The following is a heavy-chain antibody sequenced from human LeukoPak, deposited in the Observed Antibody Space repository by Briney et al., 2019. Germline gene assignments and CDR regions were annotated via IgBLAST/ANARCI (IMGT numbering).Heavy chain of an antibody. J-gene: IGHJ6*02. D-gene: IGHD6-13*01. CDR2: ISAYNGNT. CDR3: ARDARHGDSRRSARYYYYYYGMDV. Sequence: ASVKVSCKASGYTFTSYGISWVRQAPGQGLEWMGWISAYNGNTNYAQKLQGRVTMTTDTSTSTAYMELRSLRSDDTAVYYCARDARHGDSRRSARYYYYYYGMDVWGQGTTVTVSS. V-gene: IGHV1-18*01. CDR1: GYTFTSYG.